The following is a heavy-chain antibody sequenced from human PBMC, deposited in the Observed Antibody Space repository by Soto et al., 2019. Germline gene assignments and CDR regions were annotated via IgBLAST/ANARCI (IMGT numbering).Heavy chain of an antibody. V-gene: IGHV3-30-3*01. CDR1: GFTFSSCA. CDR2: ISYDGSNK. J-gene: IGHJ6*02. Sequence: GGSLRLSCAASGFTFSSCAMHWVRQAPGKGLEWVALISYDGSNKYYADSVKGRFTISRDNSKNTLYLQMNSLRAEDTAVYYCARDMGSGDGYNLYYYYGMDVWGQGTTVTVSS. CDR3: ARDMGSGDGYNLYYYYGMDV. D-gene: IGHD5-12*01.